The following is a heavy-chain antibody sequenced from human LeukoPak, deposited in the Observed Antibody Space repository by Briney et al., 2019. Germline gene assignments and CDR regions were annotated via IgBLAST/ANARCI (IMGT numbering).Heavy chain of an antibody. CDR2: INPSGGST. D-gene: IGHD3-22*01. Sequence: GASVKVSCKASGYTFTSYYMHWVRQAPGQGLEWMGIINPSGGSTSYAQKFQGRVTMTRDMSTSTVYMELSSLRSEDTAVYYCARGDGGITMIVVVLGAFDIWGQGTMVTASS. CDR1: GYTFTSYY. CDR3: ARGDGGITMIVVVLGAFDI. V-gene: IGHV1-46*01. J-gene: IGHJ3*02.